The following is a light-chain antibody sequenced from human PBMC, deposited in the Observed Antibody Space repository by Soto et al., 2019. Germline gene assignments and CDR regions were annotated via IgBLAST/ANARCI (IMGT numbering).Light chain of an antibody. CDR3: SSYTTSSTRV. CDR1: SSDVGLYNY. Sequence: SALTQPASVSGSPGQSITISCTGTSSDVGLYNYVSWYQQHPDKAPKLMIFEVNNRPSGISNRFSGSKSGNTASLTISGLQAEDEADYYCSSYTTSSTRVFGTGTKLTVL. J-gene: IGLJ1*01. CDR2: EVN. V-gene: IGLV2-14*01.